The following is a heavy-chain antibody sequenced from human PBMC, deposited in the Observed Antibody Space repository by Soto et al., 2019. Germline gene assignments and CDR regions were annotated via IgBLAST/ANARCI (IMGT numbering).Heavy chain of an antibody. D-gene: IGHD4-17*01. CDR3: ASYGARSLFDY. CDR1: GGSISSGDYY. V-gene: IGHV4-30-4*01. J-gene: IGHJ4*02. CDR2: IYYSGST. Sequence: SETLSLTCTVSGGSISSGDYYWSWIRQPPGKGLEWIGYIYYSGSTYYNPSLKSRVTISVDTSKNQFSLKLSSVTAADTAVYYCASYGARSLFDYWGQGTLVTVSS.